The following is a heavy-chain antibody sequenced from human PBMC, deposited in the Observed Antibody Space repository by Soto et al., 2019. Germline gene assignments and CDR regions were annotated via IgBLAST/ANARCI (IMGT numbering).Heavy chain of an antibody. J-gene: IGHJ6*02. CDR1: GGSFSSDSFI. V-gene: IGHV4-31*03. Sequence: QVQLEESGPGLVKPSQTLSLTCSVSGGSFSSDSFIWSWVRQFPGKGLEWIGYIYYSGTTYYNPSLRSRVIMSVDTSKNQFSLKLSSVTAADTAVYYCARDHKCDGMAVWGQGTTFTVSS. CDR2: IYYSGTT. CDR3: ARDHKCDGMAV.